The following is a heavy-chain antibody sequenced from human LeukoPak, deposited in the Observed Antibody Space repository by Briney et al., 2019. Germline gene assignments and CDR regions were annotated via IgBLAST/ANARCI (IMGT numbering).Heavy chain of an antibody. CDR2: IYPDDSHT. CDR1: GYSSTSYW. CDR3: ARSDTAMVSSDY. V-gene: IGHV5-51*01. J-gene: IGHJ4*02. Sequence: GESLKISCKGSGYSSTSYWIGWVRQMPGKGQEWMGIIYPDDSHTGYSPSFQGQITISADKSISTAYLQWSSLKASDTARYYCARSDTAMVSSDYWGQGTLVTVSS. D-gene: IGHD5-18*01.